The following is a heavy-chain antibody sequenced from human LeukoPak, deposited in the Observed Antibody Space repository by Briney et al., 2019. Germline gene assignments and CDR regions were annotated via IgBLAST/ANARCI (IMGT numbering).Heavy chain of an antibody. Sequence: PGGTLRLSCAASGFTFSNYGMNWVRQAPGKGLEWVSAISGSGGSTYYADSVKGRFTISRDNSKNTLYLQMNSLRAEDTAVYYCAKALNYYDSSGSHNSPHDYWGQGTLVTVSS. CDR2: ISGSGGST. V-gene: IGHV3-23*01. CDR3: AKALNYYDSSGSHNSPHDY. D-gene: IGHD3-22*01. CDR1: GFTFSNYG. J-gene: IGHJ4*02.